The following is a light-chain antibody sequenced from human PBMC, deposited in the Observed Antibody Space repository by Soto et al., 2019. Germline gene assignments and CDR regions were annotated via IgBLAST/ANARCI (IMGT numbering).Light chain of an antibody. J-gene: IGKJ1*01. CDR2: AAS. Sequence: DMQMTQSPSSLSASIEDRVTITCRASQSISSYLNWYQQKPGKAPKLLIYAASSLQSGVPSRFSGSGSGTDFTLTISSLQPEDFAVYYCQHRFNWPWTFGQGTKVDNK. CDR1: QSISSY. V-gene: IGKV1-39*01. CDR3: QHRFNWPWT.